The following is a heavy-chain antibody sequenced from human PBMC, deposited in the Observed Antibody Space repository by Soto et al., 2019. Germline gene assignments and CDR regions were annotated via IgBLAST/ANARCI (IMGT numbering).Heavy chain of an antibody. J-gene: IGHJ4*02. CDR1: GYTFSRYA. Sequence: GASVKVSCKASGYTFSRYAITWVRQAPGQGPECVGWISAADGNTNYAQDFQGRVTMTRDTSTSTAYMELRSLRSDDTAIYYCARGLDGSGSYYDYWGQGTVVTVSS. V-gene: IGHV1-18*01. CDR2: ISAADGNT. CDR3: ARGLDGSGSYYDY. D-gene: IGHD3-10*01.